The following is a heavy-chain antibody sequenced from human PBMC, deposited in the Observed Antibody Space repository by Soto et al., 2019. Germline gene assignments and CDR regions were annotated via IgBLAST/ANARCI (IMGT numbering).Heavy chain of an antibody. J-gene: IGHJ4*02. CDR3: ASPWFGELIH. V-gene: IGHV3-48*01. Sequence: PGGSLRLSCAASGFTFSSYSMNWVCQAPGKGLEWVSYISSSSSTIYYADSVKGRFTISRDNAKNSLYLQMNSLRAEDTAVYYCASPWFGELIHWGQGTLVTVSS. CDR2: ISSSSSTI. CDR1: GFTFSSYS. D-gene: IGHD3-10*01.